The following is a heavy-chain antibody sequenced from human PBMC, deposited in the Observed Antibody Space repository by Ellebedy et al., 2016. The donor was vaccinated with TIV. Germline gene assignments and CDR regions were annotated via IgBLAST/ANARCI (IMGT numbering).Heavy chain of an antibody. CDR3: ARDPSWCYSCLDV. J-gene: IGHJ6*02. Sequence: SQTLSLTCAIYGDSVSNNGAAWNWIRQSPSRGPEWLGRTYYRSKWFNDYAVSVKGRITINPDTSKNQFSLQLNSVTPEDTAVYYCARDPSWCYSCLDVWGQGTTVTVSS. V-gene: IGHV6-1*01. D-gene: IGHD2/OR15-2a*01. CDR2: TYYRSKWFN. CDR1: GDSVSNNGAA.